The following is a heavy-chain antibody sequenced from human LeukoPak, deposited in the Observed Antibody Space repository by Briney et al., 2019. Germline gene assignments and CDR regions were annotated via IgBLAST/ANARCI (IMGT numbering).Heavy chain of an antibody. CDR2: IYYSGST. J-gene: IGHJ2*01. CDR1: GGSISSYY. CDR3: ARDSEGARHWYFDL. D-gene: IGHD3-10*01. V-gene: IGHV4-59*01. Sequence: SETLSLTCTVSGGSISSYYWSWIRQPPGKGLEWIGYIYYSGSTNYNPSLKSRVTISVDTSKNQFSLKLSSVTAADTAVYYCARDSEGARHWYFDLWGRGTLVTVSS.